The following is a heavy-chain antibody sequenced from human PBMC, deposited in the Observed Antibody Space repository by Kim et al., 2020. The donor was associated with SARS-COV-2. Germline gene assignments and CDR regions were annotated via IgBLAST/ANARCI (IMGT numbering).Heavy chain of an antibody. J-gene: IGHJ5*02. CDR3: VRGRGSSDFTDHWFDP. CDR1: GFTFSGSS. D-gene: IGHD3-16*01. CDR2: IRSTGSTI. Sequence: GGSLTLSCATSGFTFSGSSMNWFRQAPGKGLEWMSYIRSTGSTIYYADAVKGRFTISRDNAKNSLYLQMNSLKDEDTAVYYCVRGRGSSDFTDHWFDPWGQGTLVTVSS. V-gene: IGHV3-48*02.